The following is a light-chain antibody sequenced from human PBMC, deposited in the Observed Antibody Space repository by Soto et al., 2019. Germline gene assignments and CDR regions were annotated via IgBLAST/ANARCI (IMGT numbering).Light chain of an antibody. CDR1: QSVTTS. V-gene: IGKV3-15*01. CDR3: QQYNNWPPGIT. Sequence: EIVLTQSPATVSGSPGEGATLSCRASQSVTTSVAWYQQKPGQAPKLLIYAASTRAKGISDRFSGSGSGTEFTLAISGLQSEDFAVYYCQQYNNWPPGITFGQGTRLEIK. CDR2: AAS. J-gene: IGKJ5*01.